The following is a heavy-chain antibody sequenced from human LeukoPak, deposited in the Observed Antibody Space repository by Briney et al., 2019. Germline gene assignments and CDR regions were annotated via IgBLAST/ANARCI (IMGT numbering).Heavy chain of an antibody. J-gene: IGHJ4*02. Sequence: GGSLRLSCAASGFTFSSYSMNWVRQAPGKGLEWVSSISSSSSYIYYADSVKGRFTISRDNAKNSLYLQVNSLRAEDTAVYYCAREPYCSSTSCQSAAFDYWGQGTLVTVSS. CDR1: GFTFSSYS. CDR2: ISSSSSYI. D-gene: IGHD2-2*01. V-gene: IGHV3-21*01. CDR3: AREPYCSSTSCQSAAFDY.